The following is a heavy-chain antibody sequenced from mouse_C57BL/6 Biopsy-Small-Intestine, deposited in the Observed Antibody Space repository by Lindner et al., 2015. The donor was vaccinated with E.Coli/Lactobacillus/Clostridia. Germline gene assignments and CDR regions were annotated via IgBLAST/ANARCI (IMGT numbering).Heavy chain of an antibody. CDR2: IYPGDGDT. Sequence: VQLQESGPELVKPGASVKISCKASGYAFSSSWMNWVKQRPGKGLEWIGRIYPGDGDTNYNGKFKGKATLTADKSSSTAYIQLSSLTSEDSALYFCARGTRMDYWGQGTSVTVSS. CDR1: GYAFSSSW. D-gene: IGHD3-1*01. CDR3: ARGTRMDY. V-gene: IGHV1-82*01. J-gene: IGHJ4*01.